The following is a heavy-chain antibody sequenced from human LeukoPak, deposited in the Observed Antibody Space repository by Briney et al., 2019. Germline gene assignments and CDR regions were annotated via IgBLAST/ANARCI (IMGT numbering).Heavy chain of an antibody. D-gene: IGHD3-9*01. J-gene: IGHJ6*02. CDR1: GYTFTSYG. CDR3: ARDLAKKNDILTGYYYYYYGMDV. Sequence: ASVKVSCKASGYTFTSYGISWVRQAPGQGLEWMGWISAYNGNTNYAQKLQGRVTMTTDTSTSTAYMEPRSLRSNDTAVYYCARDLAKKNDILTGYYYYYYGMDVWGQGTTVTVSS. CDR2: ISAYNGNT. V-gene: IGHV1-18*01.